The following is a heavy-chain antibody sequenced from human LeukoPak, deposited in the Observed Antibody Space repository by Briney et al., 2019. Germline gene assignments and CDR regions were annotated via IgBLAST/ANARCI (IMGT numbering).Heavy chain of an antibody. CDR3: ARAFHRSSTVTTWGYYYYYMDV. J-gene: IGHJ6*03. Sequence: ASVTVSCKASGYTFTIYAMNWVRQAPGQGLEWMGWINTNTGNPTYAQGFTGRVVFSLDTSVSTAYLQISSLKAEDTAVYYCARAFHRSSTVTTWGYYYYYMDVWGKGTTVTVSS. CDR2: INTNTGNP. V-gene: IGHV7-4-1*02. D-gene: IGHD4-17*01. CDR1: GYTFTIYA.